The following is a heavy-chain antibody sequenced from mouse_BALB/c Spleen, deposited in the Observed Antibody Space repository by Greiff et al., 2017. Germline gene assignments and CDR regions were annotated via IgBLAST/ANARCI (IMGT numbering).Heavy chain of an antibody. CDR1: GYAFTNYL. CDR2: INPGSGGT. V-gene: IGHV1-54*01. J-gene: IGHJ2*01. D-gene: IGHD2-3*01. CDR3: ARSYDGYYDY. Sequence: VQLQQSGAELVRPGTSVKVSCKASGYAFTNYLIEWVKQRPGQGLEWIGVINPGSGGTNYNEKFKGKATLTADKSSSTAYMQLSSLTSDDSAVYCCARSYDGYYDYWGQGTTLTVSS.